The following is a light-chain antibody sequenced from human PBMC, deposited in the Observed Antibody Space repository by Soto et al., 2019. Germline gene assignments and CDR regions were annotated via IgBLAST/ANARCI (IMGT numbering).Light chain of an antibody. CDR1: SNDVGDHNY. CDR2: EVT. J-gene: IGLJ2*01. Sequence: QSALTPPASVSGSPGQSITISCTGTSNDVGDHNYVSWYQHHPGKAPKLIIYEVTNRPPGVSDRFSGSKSGNTASLTISGLQAEDEADYYCSSFTTHVIFGGGTQLTVL. CDR3: SSFTTHVI. V-gene: IGLV2-14*01.